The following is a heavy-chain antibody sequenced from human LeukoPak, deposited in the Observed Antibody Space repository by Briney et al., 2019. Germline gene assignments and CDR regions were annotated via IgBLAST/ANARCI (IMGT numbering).Heavy chain of an antibody. J-gene: IGHJ4*02. CDR1: GFTFRNFG. CDR3: VRDRNALQFLDY. D-gene: IGHD3-3*01. V-gene: IGHV3-33*01. CDR2: IWYDGSEK. Sequence: PGRSLRLSCAASGFTFRNFGMHWVRQAPGKGLEWVAVIWYDGSEKYYADSVKGRFTNSRDNSKNMLYLQTNSLRAEDTAVYYCVRDRNALQFLDYWGQGTVVTVSS.